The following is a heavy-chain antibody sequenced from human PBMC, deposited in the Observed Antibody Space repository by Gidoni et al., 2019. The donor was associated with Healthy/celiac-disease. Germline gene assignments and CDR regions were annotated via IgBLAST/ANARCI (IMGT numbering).Heavy chain of an antibody. CDR1: RLPFSTFG. CDR3: ARGFSHCSRTSCYFFDYYYYGMDV. J-gene: IGHJ6*02. V-gene: IGHV3-33*01. D-gene: IGHD2-2*01. Sequence: QVQLVASGGGVVQPGRSLRLSRAASRLPFSTFGLSWVRPAPGKGLEWGEVIWYDGSNKDYADAMKGRFTISRDNSKNTLYLQMNSLRAEDTAVYYCARGFSHCSRTSCYFFDYYYYGMDVWGQGTTVTVSS. CDR2: IWYDGSNK.